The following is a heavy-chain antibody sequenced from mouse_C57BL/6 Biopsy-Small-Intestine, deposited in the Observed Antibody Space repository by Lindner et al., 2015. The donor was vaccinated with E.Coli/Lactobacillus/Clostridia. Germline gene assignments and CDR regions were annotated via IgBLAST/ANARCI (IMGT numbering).Heavy chain of an antibody. CDR3: ARSAKAWFTY. V-gene: IGHV1-54*01. Sequence: VQLQESGPELVRPGTSVKVSCKTSGYAFTNYLIEWVKQRPGQGLEWIGVINPGSGGTNYNENFKGKATLTADKSSSTAYMQLSSLTSEDSAVYFCARSAKAWFTYWGQGTLVTVSA. CDR1: GYAFTNYL. CDR2: INPGSGGT. D-gene: IGHD1-2*01. J-gene: IGHJ3*01.